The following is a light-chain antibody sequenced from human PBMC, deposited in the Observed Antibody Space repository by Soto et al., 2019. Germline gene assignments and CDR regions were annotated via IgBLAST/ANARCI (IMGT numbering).Light chain of an antibody. V-gene: IGKV3-20*01. J-gene: IGKJ4*01. Sequence: EIVLTQSPGTLSLSPGERATLSCRATESVVSSYLAWYQLKPGQAPRLLIYDASSRATGIPDRFSGSGSGTDFTLTISRLEPEDFAVYYCQQYSSSPLTFGGGTKVDIK. CDR2: DAS. CDR1: ESVVSSY. CDR3: QQYSSSPLT.